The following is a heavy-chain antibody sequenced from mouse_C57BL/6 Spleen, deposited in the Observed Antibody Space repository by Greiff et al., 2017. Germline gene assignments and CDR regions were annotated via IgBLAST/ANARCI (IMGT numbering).Heavy chain of an antibody. V-gene: IGHV1-80*01. CDR3: ARRTTVVATGYFDY. Sequence: VQLQQSGAELVKPGASVKISCKASGYAFSSYWMNWVKQRPGKGLEWIGQIYPGDGDTNYNGKFKGKATLTADKASSTAYMQLSSLTSKDSAVYFCARRTTVVATGYFDYWGQGTTLTVSS. D-gene: IGHD1-1*01. CDR1: GYAFSSYW. CDR2: IYPGDGDT. J-gene: IGHJ2*01.